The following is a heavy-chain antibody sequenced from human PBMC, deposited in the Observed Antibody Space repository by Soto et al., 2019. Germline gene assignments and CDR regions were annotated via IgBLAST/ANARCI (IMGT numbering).Heavy chain of an antibody. CDR1: GCSVSSGSDY. CDR3: ASGSSASAYIDY. Sequence: PSETLSLTCTVSGCSVSSGSDYWSWIRQPPGRGLEWIGYIYNSGSTDYNTSLKSRVTISVDTSKNQFSLKLTSVTAADTAVYYCASGSSASAYIDYWGQGTQVTVSS. D-gene: IGHD6-13*01. CDR2: IYNSGST. V-gene: IGHV4-61*01. J-gene: IGHJ4*02.